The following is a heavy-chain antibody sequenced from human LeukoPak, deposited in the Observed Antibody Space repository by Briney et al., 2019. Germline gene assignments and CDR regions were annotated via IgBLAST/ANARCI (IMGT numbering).Heavy chain of an antibody. CDR1: GFTFSSYG. CDR3: AKDPAWFGELVVYYFDY. Sequence: GRSLRLSCAACGFTFSSYGMHWVRQAPGKGLEWVAVISYDGSNKYYVDSVKGRFTISRDNSKNTLYLQMNSLRAEDTAVYYCAKDPAWFGELVVYYFDYWGQGTLVTVSS. J-gene: IGHJ4*02. CDR2: ISYDGSNK. D-gene: IGHD3-10*01. V-gene: IGHV3-30*18.